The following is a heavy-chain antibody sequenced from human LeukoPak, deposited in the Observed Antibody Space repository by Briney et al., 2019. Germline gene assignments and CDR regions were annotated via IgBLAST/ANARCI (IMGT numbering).Heavy chain of an antibody. Sequence: PGGSLRLSCAASGFTFSSYAMHWVRQAPGKGLEWVAVISYDGSNKYYADSVKGRFTISRDNSKNTLYLQMNSLRAEDTAVYYCARDAGGCSGGSCYFQNVDTAMVNYFDYWGQGTLVTVSS. V-gene: IGHV3-30*04. CDR2: ISYDGSNK. D-gene: IGHD2-15*01. J-gene: IGHJ4*02. CDR3: ARDAGGCSGGSCYFQNVDTAMVNYFDY. CDR1: GFTFSSYA.